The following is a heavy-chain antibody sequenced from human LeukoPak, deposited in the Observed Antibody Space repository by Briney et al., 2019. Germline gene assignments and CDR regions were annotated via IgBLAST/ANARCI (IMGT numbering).Heavy chain of an antibody. CDR1: GFTFSSYW. CDR3: AKALSSSFYYFDL. CDR2: IHGGDDVT. Sequence: GGSLRLSCAASGFTFSSYWMNWVRQAPEKGLEWVSTIHGGDDVTYYADSVKGRFTISRDNSRNTLYLQMNSLRAEDTAVYYCAKALSSSFYYFDLGGRGTLVTVSS. D-gene: IGHD3-16*02. V-gene: IGHV3-23*01. J-gene: IGHJ2*01.